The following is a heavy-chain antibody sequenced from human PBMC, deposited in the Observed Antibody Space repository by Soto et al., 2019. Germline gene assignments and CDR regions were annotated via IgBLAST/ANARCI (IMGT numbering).Heavy chain of an antibody. D-gene: IGHD6-13*01. V-gene: IGHV3-7*05. Sequence: EVQLVESGGGLVQPGGSLRLACAASGFTFSSYWMSWVRQAPGKGLEWVANIKEDGGQEYYVDSVKGRFTISRDNAKSYLYLQMNSLRAEDTAVYYWARDWGANSSTWGDHWGQGTLVTVSS. CDR3: ARDWGANSSTWGDH. CDR1: GFTFSSYW. CDR2: IKEDGGQE. J-gene: IGHJ4*02.